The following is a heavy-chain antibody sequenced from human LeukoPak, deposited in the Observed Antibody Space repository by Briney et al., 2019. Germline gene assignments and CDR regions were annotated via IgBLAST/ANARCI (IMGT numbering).Heavy chain of an antibody. D-gene: IGHD3-3*01. CDR1: GGSISSGGYY. J-gene: IGHJ5*02. V-gene: IGHV4-31*03. CDR2: IYYSGST. Sequence: SQTLSLTCTVSGGSISSGGYYWSWIRQHPGKGLEWIGYIYYSGSTYYNPSLKSRVTISVDTSKNLFSLKLSSVTAADTAVYYCAGQPNYDFWSGYLGDWFDPWGQGTLVTVSS. CDR3: AGQPNYDFWSGYLGDWFDP.